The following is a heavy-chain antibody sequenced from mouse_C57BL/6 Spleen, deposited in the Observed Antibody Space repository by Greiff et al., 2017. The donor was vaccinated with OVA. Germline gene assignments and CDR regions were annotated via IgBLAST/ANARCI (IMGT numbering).Heavy chain of an antibody. D-gene: IGHD1-1*01. CDR2: INPNNGGT. CDR3: ARRPGGSSYGAYFDY. Sequence: VQLKQSGPELVKPGASVKMSCKASGYTFTDYNMHWVKQSHGKSLEWIGYINPNNGGTSYNQKFKGKATLTVNKSSSTAYMELRSLTSEDSAVYYCARRPGGSSYGAYFDYWGQGTTLTVSS. V-gene: IGHV1-22*01. J-gene: IGHJ2*01. CDR1: GYTFTDYN.